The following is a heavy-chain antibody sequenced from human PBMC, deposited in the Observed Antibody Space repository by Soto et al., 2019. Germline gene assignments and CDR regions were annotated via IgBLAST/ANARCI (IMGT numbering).Heavy chain of an antibody. D-gene: IGHD3-22*01. J-gene: IGHJ4*02. V-gene: IGHV3-23*01. CDR2: ISAFSDSI. CDR1: GFIFSSYS. Sequence: GSLRLSCAASGFIFSSYSMYWVRQAPGKGPEGVAGISAFSDSILYADSVEGRFTISRDNSKNTLYLQMNSLRADDTAVYYCARPTYYYDSSGPPAYWGQGTLVTVSS. CDR3: ARPTYYYDSSGPPAY.